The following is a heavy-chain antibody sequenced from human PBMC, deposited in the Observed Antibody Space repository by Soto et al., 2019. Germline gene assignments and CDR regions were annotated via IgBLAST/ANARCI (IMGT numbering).Heavy chain of an antibody. J-gene: IGHJ6*02. V-gene: IGHV4-31*03. CDR2: IYYSGST. D-gene: IGHD4-4*01. CDR3: ASDASNYPYYYYGMDV. Sequence: SETLSLTCTVSGGSISSGGYYWSWIRQHPGKGLEWIGYIYYSGSTYYNPSLKSRVTISVDTSKNQFSLKLSSVTAADTAVYYCASDASNYPYYYYGMDVWGQGTTVTVSS. CDR1: GGSISSGGYY.